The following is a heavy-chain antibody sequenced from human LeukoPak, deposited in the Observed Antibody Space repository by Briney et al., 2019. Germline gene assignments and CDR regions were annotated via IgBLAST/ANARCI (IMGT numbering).Heavy chain of an antibody. V-gene: IGHV3-7*01. CDR2: IKQDGSEK. D-gene: IGHD2-2*01. CDR1: GFTFSGYS. Sequence: GGSLRLSCAASGFTFSGYSMSWVRQARGKGLEWVANIKQDGSEKYYVDSVKGRFTISRDNAKNSLYLQMNSLRAEDTAVYYCARDDCSSISCYHNWFDPWGQGTLVTVSS. CDR3: ARDDCSSISCYHNWFDP. J-gene: IGHJ5*02.